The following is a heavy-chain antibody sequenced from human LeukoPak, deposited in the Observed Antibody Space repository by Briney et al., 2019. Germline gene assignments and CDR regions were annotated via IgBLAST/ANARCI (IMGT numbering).Heavy chain of an antibody. CDR1: GFPFSGNY. CDR2: IYNGDIT. J-gene: IGHJ4*02. D-gene: IGHD5-18*01. V-gene: IGHV3-53*01. Sequence: GGSLSLPWAAFGFPFSGNYWSWVRQPPGKGLEWVSVIYNGDITYYADSVKGRFTISRDNSKNTLYLQMNSLRAEDTAVYYCARVQDGYSYHFWGQGTLVTVSS. CDR3: ARVQDGYSYHF.